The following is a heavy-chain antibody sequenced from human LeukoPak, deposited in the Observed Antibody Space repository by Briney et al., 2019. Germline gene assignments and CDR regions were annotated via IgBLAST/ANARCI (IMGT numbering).Heavy chain of an antibody. Sequence: PSETLSLTCTVSGGPISSFLWSWVRQPPGKGLEWIGYVYNSGITKYNSSLKSRVTITVDTSKNQFSLNLSSVTAADTAVYFCARDRGVVPDAFDIWGQGTVVTVSS. J-gene: IGHJ3*02. V-gene: IGHV4-59*01. CDR1: GGPISSFL. CDR2: VYNSGIT. CDR3: ARDRGVVPDAFDI. D-gene: IGHD3-10*01.